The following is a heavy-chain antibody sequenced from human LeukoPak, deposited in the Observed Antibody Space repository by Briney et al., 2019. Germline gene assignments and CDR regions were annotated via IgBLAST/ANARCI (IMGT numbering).Heavy chain of an antibody. CDR3: ARHPSGP. Sequence: GSLRLSCAASGFTFNNYWMSWIRQPPGKGLEWIGYIYYSGSTNYNPSLKSRVTISVDTSKNQFSLKLSSATAADTAVYYCARHPSGPWGQGTLVTVSS. V-gene: IGHV4-59*08. J-gene: IGHJ5*02. CDR1: GFTFNNYW. D-gene: IGHD1-26*01. CDR2: IYYSGST.